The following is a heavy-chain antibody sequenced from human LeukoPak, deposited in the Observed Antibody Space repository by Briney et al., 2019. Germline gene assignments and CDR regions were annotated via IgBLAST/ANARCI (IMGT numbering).Heavy chain of an antibody. D-gene: IGHD2-21*02. V-gene: IGHV1-2*02. CDR3: ARRFGRPPLCAGDCRVFGY. CDR1: GYTFIDYY. CDR2: INPSSGAT. Sequence: ASVKVSCKASGYTFIDYYMHWVRQAPGQGVEWMGWINPSSGATIYAPKFQGRVTMTRDTSISTAYMELSSLRSDDTAVYDCARRFGRPPLCAGDCRVFGYWGQGTLATVS. J-gene: IGHJ4*02.